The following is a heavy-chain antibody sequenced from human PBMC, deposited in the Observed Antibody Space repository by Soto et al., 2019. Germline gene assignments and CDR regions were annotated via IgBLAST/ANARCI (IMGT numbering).Heavy chain of an antibody. CDR2: INPNSGGT. J-gene: IGHJ4*01. Sequence: ASVKVSCKASGYTFTGYYMHWVRQAPGQGLEWMGWINPNSGGTNYAQKFQGWVTMTRDTSISTAYMELSRLRSDDTAVYYCARDLCSISWYPKYYFDFWGHGTLVTVSS. V-gene: IGHV1-2*04. CDR1: GYTFTGYY. CDR3: ARDLCSISWYPKYYFDF. D-gene: IGHD6-13*01.